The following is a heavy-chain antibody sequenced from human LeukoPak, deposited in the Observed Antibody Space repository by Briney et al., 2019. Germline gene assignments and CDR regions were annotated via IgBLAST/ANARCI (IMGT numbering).Heavy chain of an antibody. D-gene: IGHD6-19*01. V-gene: IGHV3-30-3*01. Sequence: PGGSLRLSCAASGFTFSSYAMHWVRQAPGKGLEWVAVISHDGSNKYYADSVKGRFTISRDNSKNTLYLQMNSLRAEDTAVYYCARDRGIAVAGIGYYFDYWGQGTLVTVSS. J-gene: IGHJ4*02. CDR3: ARDRGIAVAGIGYYFDY. CDR2: ISHDGSNK. CDR1: GFTFSSYA.